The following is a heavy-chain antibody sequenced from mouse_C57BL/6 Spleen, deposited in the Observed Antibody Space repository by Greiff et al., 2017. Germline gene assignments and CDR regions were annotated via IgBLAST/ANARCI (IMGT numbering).Heavy chain of an antibody. J-gene: IGHJ2*01. V-gene: IGHV5-6*01. CDR2: ISSGGSYT. D-gene: IGHD4-1*01. CDR3: ASSAKTGFDY. Sequence: EVKLVESGGDLVKPGGSLKLSCAASGFTFSSYGMSWVRQTPDKRLEWVATISSGGSYTYYPDSVKGRFTISRDNAKNTLYLQMSSLKSEDTAMYYCASSAKTGFDYWGQGTTLTVSS. CDR1: GFTFSSYG.